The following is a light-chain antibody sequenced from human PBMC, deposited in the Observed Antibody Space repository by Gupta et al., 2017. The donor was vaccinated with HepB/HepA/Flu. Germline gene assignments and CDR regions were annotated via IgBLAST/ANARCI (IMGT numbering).Light chain of an antibody. Sequence: QSVLTQPPSASGTPGQRVTISCSGSGSNIGHNSVVWYQHLPGKAPRVLIEKNNQRPSGVPDRFSGSKSGTTASLAITGLQFEDEAEYYWSSWDGSLTGGVFGGGTTVTVL. V-gene: IGLV1-44*01. J-gene: IGLJ2*01. CDR2: KNN. CDR3: SSWDGSLTGGV. CDR1: GSNIGHNS.